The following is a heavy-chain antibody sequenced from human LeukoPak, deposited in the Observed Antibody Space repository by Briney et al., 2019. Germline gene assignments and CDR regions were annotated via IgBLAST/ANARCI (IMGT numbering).Heavy chain of an antibody. V-gene: IGHV3-21*01. D-gene: IGHD3-16*01. CDR3: ARDQVYTSLSAFGI. Sequence: PGGSLRLSCAASGFPFSTYSMNWVRQAPGKGLEWVSSISSSSSYIYSADSVKGRFTISRDNAKNSLYLQMNSLRAEDTAVYYCARDQVYTSLSAFGIWGQGTKVTVSS. CDR1: GFPFSTYS. J-gene: IGHJ3*02. CDR2: ISSSSSYI.